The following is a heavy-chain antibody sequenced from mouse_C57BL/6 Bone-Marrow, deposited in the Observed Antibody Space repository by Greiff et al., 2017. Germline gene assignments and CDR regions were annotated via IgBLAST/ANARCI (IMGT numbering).Heavy chain of an antibody. V-gene: IGHV1-20*01. CDR2: INPYNGDT. D-gene: IGHD2-9*01. Sequence: EVQLQQSGPELVKPGDSVKISCKASGYSFTGYFMNWVMQSHGKSLEWIGRINPYNGDTFYNQKFKGKATLTVDKSSSTANMELRSLTSEDSAVYYCASSYYGYEDFGYWGQGTTLTVSS. CDR1: GYSFTGYF. J-gene: IGHJ2*01. CDR3: ASSYYGYEDFGY.